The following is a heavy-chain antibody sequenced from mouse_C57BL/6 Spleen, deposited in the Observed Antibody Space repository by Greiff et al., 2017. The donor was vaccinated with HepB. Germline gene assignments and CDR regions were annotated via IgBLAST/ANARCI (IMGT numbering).Heavy chain of an antibody. CDR2: IDPSDSET. CDR3: AREGLYAMDY. J-gene: IGHJ4*01. CDR1: GYTFTSYW. D-gene: IGHD3-1*01. V-gene: IGHV1-52*01. Sequence: VKLQQPGAELVRPGSSVKLSCKASGYTFTSYWMHWVKQRPIQGLEWIGNIDPSDSETHYNQKFKDKATLTVDKSSSTAYMQLSSLTSEDSAVYYCAREGLYAMDYWGQGTSVTVSS.